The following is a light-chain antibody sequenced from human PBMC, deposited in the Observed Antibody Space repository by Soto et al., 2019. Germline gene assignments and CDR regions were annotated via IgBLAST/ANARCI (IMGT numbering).Light chain of an antibody. CDR2: GAS. V-gene: IGKV3-15*01. J-gene: IGKJ4*01. CDR1: QNVGSH. CDR3: QQYYNWPPLT. Sequence: EILMTQSPATLSVSPGERATLSCRASQNVGSHVAWYQQKPGQAPRLFIYGASTRATGIPARFSGSGSGTEFTLTFSSLQSEDFAIYYCQQYYNWPPLTFGGGTKVEIQ.